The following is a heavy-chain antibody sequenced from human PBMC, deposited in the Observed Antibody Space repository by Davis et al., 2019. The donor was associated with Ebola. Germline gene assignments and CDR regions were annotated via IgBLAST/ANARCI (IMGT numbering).Heavy chain of an antibody. D-gene: IGHD5-18*01. Sequence: SETLSLTCAVYGGSFSGYYWSWIRQPPGKGLEWIGEITHSGSTNYNPSLKSRVTISVDTSKNQFSLKLSSVTAADTAVYYCARGRRYSYGPPRYWGQGTLVTVSS. CDR3: ARGRRYSYGPPRY. CDR1: GGSFSGYY. J-gene: IGHJ4*02. CDR2: ITHSGST. V-gene: IGHV4-34*01.